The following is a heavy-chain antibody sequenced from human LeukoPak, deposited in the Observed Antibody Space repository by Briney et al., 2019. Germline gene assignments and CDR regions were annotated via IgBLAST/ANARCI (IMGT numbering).Heavy chain of an antibody. CDR2: IYYTGST. J-gene: IGHJ6*03. V-gene: IGHV4-59*01. D-gene: IGHD2/OR15-2a*01. CDR3: ARAPGSAYFPYYYMDV. CDR1: GGSISNYY. Sequence: PSETLSLTCTVSGGSISNYYSSWIRQPPGKGLEWIGYIYYTGSTNYNPSLKSRVTISVDTSKNQFSLNLNSVTAADTAEYYCARAPGSAYFPYYYMDVSGKGTTVTVSS.